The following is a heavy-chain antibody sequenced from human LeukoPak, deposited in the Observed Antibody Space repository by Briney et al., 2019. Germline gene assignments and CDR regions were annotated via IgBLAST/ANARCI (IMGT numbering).Heavy chain of an antibody. CDR2: INHSGST. CDR3: ARGQSSGWLRNPFYVDY. J-gene: IGHJ4*02. D-gene: IGHD6-19*01. Sequence: SETLSLTCAVYGGSFSGYYWSWIRQPPGKGLEWIGEINHSGSTNYNPSLKGRVTISVDPSTNQFSLKLSSVTAADTAVYYCARGQSSGWLRNPFYVDYWGQGTLVTVSS. CDR1: GGSFSGYY. V-gene: IGHV4-34*01.